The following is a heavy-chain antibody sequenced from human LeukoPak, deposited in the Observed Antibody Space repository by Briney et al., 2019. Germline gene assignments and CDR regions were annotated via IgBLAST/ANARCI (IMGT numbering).Heavy chain of an antibody. CDR2: IIPIFGTA. J-gene: IGHJ4*02. CDR3: ARSPPNRSSWRKTARGYFDY. D-gene: IGHD6-13*01. CDR1: GGTFSSYA. Sequence: SVKVSCKASGGTFSSYAISWVRQAPGQGLEWMGGIIPIFGTANYAQKFQGRVTITADESTSTAYMELSSLRSEDTAVYYCARSPPNRSSWRKTARGYFDYWGQGTLVTVSS. V-gene: IGHV1-69*01.